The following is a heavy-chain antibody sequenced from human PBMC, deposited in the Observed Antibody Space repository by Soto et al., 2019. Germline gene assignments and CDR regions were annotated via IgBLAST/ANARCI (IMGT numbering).Heavy chain of an antibody. Sequence: EVQLVQSGAEVKKPGESLKISCKGSGYSFTSYWIGWVRQMPGKGLEWMGIIYPGDSDTRYSPSFQGQVTISADKSISTAYLQWSSLKASDTAMYYCARRVRFGVVAAGLYYFDYWGQGTLVTVSS. V-gene: IGHV5-51*01. CDR2: IYPGDSDT. CDR1: GYSFTSYW. CDR3: ARRVRFGVVAAGLYYFDY. D-gene: IGHD2-15*01. J-gene: IGHJ4*02.